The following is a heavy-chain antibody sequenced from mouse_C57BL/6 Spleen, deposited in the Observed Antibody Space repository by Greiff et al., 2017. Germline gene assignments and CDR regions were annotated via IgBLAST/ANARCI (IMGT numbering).Heavy chain of an antibody. CDR2: SGPGSGST. CDR1: GYTFTDYY. Sequence: VQLQESGAELVKPGASVKISCKASGYTFTDYYINWVKQRPGQGLEWIGKSGPGSGSTYYNEKFKGKATLTADKSSSTAYMQLSSLTSEDSAVYFCARNVRLRGYFDYWGQGTTLTVSS. D-gene: IGHD2-2*01. V-gene: IGHV1-77*01. CDR3: ARNVRLRGYFDY. J-gene: IGHJ2*01.